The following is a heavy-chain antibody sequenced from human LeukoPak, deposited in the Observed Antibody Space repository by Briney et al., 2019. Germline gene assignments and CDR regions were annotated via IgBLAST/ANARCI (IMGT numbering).Heavy chain of an antibody. CDR3: ARRPTGLRYFDWLPNNWFDP. V-gene: IGHV4-39*01. Sequence: SETLSPTCAVSGGSISSSSYYWGWIRQPPGTGLEWIGSIYYSGSTYYNPSLKSRVTISVDTSKNQFSLKLSSVTAADTAVYYCARRPTGLRYFDWLPNNWFDPWGQGTLVTVSS. CDR1: GGSISSSSYY. D-gene: IGHD3-9*01. CDR2: IYYSGST. J-gene: IGHJ5*02.